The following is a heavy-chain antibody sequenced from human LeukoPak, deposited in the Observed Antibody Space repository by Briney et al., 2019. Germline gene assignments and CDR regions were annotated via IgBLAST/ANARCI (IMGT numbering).Heavy chain of an antibody. V-gene: IGHV3-72*01. CDR1: GFTFSDHY. D-gene: IGHD1-26*01. J-gene: IGHJ6*03. CDR2: TRNKANSYTT. Sequence: SGGSLRLSCAASGFTFSDHYMDWVRQAPGKGLEWVGRTRNKANSYTTEYAASVKGRFTISRDDSKNSLYLQMNSLKTEDTAVYYCARDRSYPDSYYYYMDVWGKGTTATVSS. CDR3: ARDRSYPDSYYYYMDV.